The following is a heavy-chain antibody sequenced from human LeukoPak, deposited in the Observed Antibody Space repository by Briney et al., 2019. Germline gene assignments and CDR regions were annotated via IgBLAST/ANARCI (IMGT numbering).Heavy chain of an antibody. J-gene: IGHJ4*02. V-gene: IGHV3-7*01. D-gene: IGHD3-9*01. Sequence: GGSLRLSCAASGFTFSSYRMSWVRQAPGKGLEWVANIKQDGSEKYYVDSVKGRFTISRDNAKNSLYLQMNSLRAEDTAVYYCARDHYDILTGYYTHYFDYWGQGTLVTVSS. CDR2: IKQDGSEK. CDR3: ARDHYDILTGYYTHYFDY. CDR1: GFTFSSYR.